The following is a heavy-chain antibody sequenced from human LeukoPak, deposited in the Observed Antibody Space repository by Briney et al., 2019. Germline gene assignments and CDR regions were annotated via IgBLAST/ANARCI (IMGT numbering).Heavy chain of an antibody. CDR1: GFTFSSYA. Sequence: GGSLRLSCAASGFTFSSYAMHWVRQAPGKGLEWVAVISYDGSNKYYADFVKGRFTISRDNSKNTLYLQMNSLRAEDTAVYYCARHLSGITGYTYGRGIDYWGQGTLVTVSS. D-gene: IGHD5-18*01. J-gene: IGHJ4*02. CDR2: ISYDGSNK. CDR3: ARHLSGITGYTYGRGIDY. V-gene: IGHV3-30*03.